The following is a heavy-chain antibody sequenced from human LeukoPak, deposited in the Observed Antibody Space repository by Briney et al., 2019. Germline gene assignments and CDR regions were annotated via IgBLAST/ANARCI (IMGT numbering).Heavy chain of an antibody. V-gene: IGHV1-8*01. Sequence: ASVKVSCKASGYIFTNYDINWVRQATGQGLEWMGWMNPNSGNTGYAQKFQGRITMTRNTSISTAYMEPSSLTSDDTAVYYCARKLIFDPWGQGTLVTVSS. D-gene: IGHD2-8*01. CDR3: ARKLIFDP. J-gene: IGHJ5*02. CDR1: GYIFTNYD. CDR2: MNPNSGNT.